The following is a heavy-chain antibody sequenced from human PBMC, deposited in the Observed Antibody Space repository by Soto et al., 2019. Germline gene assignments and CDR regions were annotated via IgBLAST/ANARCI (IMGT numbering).Heavy chain of an antibody. D-gene: IGHD4-17*01. CDR3: ARNDYGDYDDALDI. V-gene: IGHV1-18*01. CDR1: GYTFTSYG. CDR2: ISAYNGNT. Sequence: ASVKVSCKASGYTFTSYGISWVRQAPGQGLEWMGWISAYNGNTNYAQKLQGRVTMTTDTSTSTAYMELRSLRSDDTAVYYCARNDYGDYDDALDIWGQGTXVTVSS. J-gene: IGHJ3*02.